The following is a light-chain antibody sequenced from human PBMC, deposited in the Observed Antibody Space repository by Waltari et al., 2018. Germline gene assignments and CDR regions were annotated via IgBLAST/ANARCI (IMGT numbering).Light chain of an antibody. V-gene: IGKV2-40*01. CDR2: GGS. CDR1: QSLLHSDGNTY. Sequence: DVVMTQTPLSLPVTPGEPASISCRSSQSLLHSDGNTYLHWYLQKPGQSPQLLIYGGSNRASGVPDRFSGSGSSTDFTLKISKVEAEDVGIYYCVQAIAFPLTFGGGTKVEIK. CDR3: VQAIAFPLT. J-gene: IGKJ4*01.